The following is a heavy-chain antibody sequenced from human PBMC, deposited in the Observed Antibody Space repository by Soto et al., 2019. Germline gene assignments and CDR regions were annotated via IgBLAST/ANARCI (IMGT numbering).Heavy chain of an antibody. CDR2: INHSGST. CDR1: GGSFSGYY. J-gene: IGHJ6*03. V-gene: IGHV4-34*01. CDR3: ARTIAAAGIHRGGMDV. Sequence: SETLSLTCAVYGGSFSGYYWSWIRQPPGKGLEWIGEINHSGSTNYNPSLKSRVTISVDTSKNQFSLKLSSVTAADTAVYYCARTIAAAGIHRGGMDVWGKGTTVTVSS. D-gene: IGHD6-13*01.